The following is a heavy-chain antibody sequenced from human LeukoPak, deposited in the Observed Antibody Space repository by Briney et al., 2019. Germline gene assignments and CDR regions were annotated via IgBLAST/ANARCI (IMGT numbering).Heavy chain of an antibody. CDR1: GFTFSSYA. Sequence: GGSLRLSCAASGFTFSSYAMHWVRQAPGKGLEWVAVISYDGSNKYYADSVKGRFTISRDNSKNTLYLQMNSLRAEDTAVYYCAKDSYYGSVPYYYYGMDVWGQGTTVTVSS. D-gene: IGHD3-10*01. V-gene: IGHV3-30-3*01. J-gene: IGHJ6*02. CDR3: AKDSYYGSVPYYYYGMDV. CDR2: ISYDGSNK.